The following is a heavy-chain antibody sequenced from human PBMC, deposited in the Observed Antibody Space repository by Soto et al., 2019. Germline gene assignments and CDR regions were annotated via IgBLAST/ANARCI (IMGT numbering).Heavy chain of an antibody. V-gene: IGHV3-30*03. D-gene: IGHD3-10*01. CDR2: ISYDGSNK. Sequence: QVQLVESGGGVVQPGRSLRLSCAASGFPFSSYGWHGFGEAPGKGLEWVAVISYDGSNKYYADSVKGRFTISRDNSASTLYLQMNSLRPEDTALYYCVGGQYYFDYRGQGTLVTVSP. J-gene: IGHJ4*02. CDR1: GFPFSSYG. CDR3: VGGQYYFDY.